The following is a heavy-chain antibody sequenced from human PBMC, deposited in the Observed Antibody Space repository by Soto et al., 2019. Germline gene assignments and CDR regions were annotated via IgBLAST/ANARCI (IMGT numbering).Heavy chain of an antibody. V-gene: IGHV4-39*01. CDR3: ARSLREYYDYVWGSYRHYYFDY. J-gene: IGHJ4*02. Sequence: SETLSLTCTVSGGSISGSSYYWGWIRQPPGKGLEWIGSIYYSGSTYYNPSLKSRVTISVDTSKNQFSLKLSSVTAADTAVYYCARSLREYYDYVWGSYRHYYFDYWGQGTLVTVSS. D-gene: IGHD3-16*02. CDR2: IYYSGST. CDR1: GGSISGSSYY.